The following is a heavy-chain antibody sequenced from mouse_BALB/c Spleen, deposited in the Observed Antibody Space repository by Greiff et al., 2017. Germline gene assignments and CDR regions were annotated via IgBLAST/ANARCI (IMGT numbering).Heavy chain of an antibody. Sequence: VQLQQSGAELVRPGSSVKISCKASGYAFSSYWMNWVKQRPGQGLEGIGQIYPGDGDTNYNGKFKGKATLTADKSSSTAYMQLSSLTSEDSAVYFCARKVRDYFDYWGQGTTLTVSS. D-gene: IGHD1-3*01. V-gene: IGHV1-80*01. CDR1: GYAFSSYW. J-gene: IGHJ2*01. CDR3: ARKVRDYFDY. CDR2: IYPGDGDT.